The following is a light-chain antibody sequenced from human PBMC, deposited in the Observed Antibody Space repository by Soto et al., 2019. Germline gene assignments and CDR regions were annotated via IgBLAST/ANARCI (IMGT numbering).Light chain of an antibody. CDR2: AAS. Sequence: DIQMTQSPSSLSASVGDRVTITCRASQDISNYLAWYQQSPGQIPKLLIYAASTLQSGVPSRFSGSGSGTDFTFTISSLQPEDVATYYCQKYNSDPLTFGGGTKVEI. V-gene: IGKV1-27*01. CDR1: QDISNY. J-gene: IGKJ4*01. CDR3: QKYNSDPLT.